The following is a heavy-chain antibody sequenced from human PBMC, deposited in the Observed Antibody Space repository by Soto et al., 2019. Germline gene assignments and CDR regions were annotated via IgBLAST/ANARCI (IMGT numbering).Heavy chain of an antibody. V-gene: IGHV1-18*01. D-gene: IGHD3-22*01. CDR3: ASSTYYYDSSGSY. CDR2: ISAYNGST. Sequence: ASVKVSCKASGYTFTSYGISWVRQAPGQGLEWMGWISAYNGSTNYAEKFQGRVTMTRDTSTSTVYMELSSLRFEDTAVYYCASSTYYYDSSGSYWGRGTLVTVSS. J-gene: IGHJ4*02. CDR1: GYTFTSYG.